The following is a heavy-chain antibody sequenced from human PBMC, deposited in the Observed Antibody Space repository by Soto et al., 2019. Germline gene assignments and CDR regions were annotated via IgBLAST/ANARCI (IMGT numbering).Heavy chain of an antibody. V-gene: IGHV3-43*01. CDR2: ISWDGGNT. J-gene: IGHJ4*02. D-gene: IGHD3-10*01. CDR3: AKNIMVRGVITPDY. Sequence: EVQLVESGGVVVKPGGSLRLSCAASGFTFDDYTMHWVRQAPGKGLEWVSLISWDGGNTYYAASVKGRFTIARDNSKNSRYLQMNSLRTEDTALYYCAKNIMVRGVITPDYWGQGTLVTVSS. CDR1: GFTFDDYT.